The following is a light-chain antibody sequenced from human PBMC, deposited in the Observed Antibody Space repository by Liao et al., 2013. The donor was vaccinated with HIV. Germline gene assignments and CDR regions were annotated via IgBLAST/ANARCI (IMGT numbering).Light chain of an antibody. V-gene: IGLV3-1*01. CDR1: KLGDKY. J-gene: IGLJ3*02. Sequence: SYDLTQAPSVSVSPGQTATITCSGDKLGDKYTSWYQQRPGQSPVLVIYQDTKRPSGIPERFSGSNSGNTATLTISGTQPMDEADYYCQAWDSSTGVFGGGTQLTVL. CDR2: QDT. CDR3: QAWDSSTGV.